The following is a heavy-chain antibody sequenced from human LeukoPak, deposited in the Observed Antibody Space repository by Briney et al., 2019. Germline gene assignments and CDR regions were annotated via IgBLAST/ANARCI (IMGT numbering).Heavy chain of an antibody. Sequence: GASVKVSCKASGYTFTSYYMHWVRQAPGQGLEWMGIINPSGGSTSYAQKFQGRVTITADESTSTAYMELSSLRSEDTAVYYCATGSLPPYCSGGSCFSPYYYGMDVWGQGTTVTVSS. V-gene: IGHV1-46*01. J-gene: IGHJ6*02. CDR3: ATGSLPPYCSGGSCFSPYYYGMDV. CDR1: GYTFTSYY. CDR2: INPSGGST. D-gene: IGHD2-15*01.